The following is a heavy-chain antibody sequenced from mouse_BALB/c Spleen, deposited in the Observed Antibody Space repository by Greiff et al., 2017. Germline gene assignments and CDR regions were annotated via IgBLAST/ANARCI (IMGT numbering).Heavy chain of an antibody. V-gene: IGHV14-4*02. CDR3: NARGYDGRSWFAY. Sequence: EVQLQQSGAELVRSGASVKLSCTASGFNIKDYYMHWVKQRPEQGLEWIGWIDPENGDTEYAPKFQGKATMTADTSSNTAYLQLSSLTSEDTAVYYCNARGYDGRSWFAYWGQGTLGTVSA. J-gene: IGHJ3*01. D-gene: IGHD2-2*01. CDR2: IDPENGDT. CDR1: GFNIKDYY.